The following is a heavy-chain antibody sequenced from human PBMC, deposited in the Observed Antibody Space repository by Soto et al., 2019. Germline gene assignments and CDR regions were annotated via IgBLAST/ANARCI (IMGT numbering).Heavy chain of an antibody. CDR3: ARNGDSSDYRGWFDP. CDR1: GFTGSSNY. V-gene: IGHV3-66*01. D-gene: IGHD3-22*01. Sequence: GSLRLSCAASGFTGSSNYRSWVRQAPGKGLEWVSVIYSGGTTYCADSVKGRFTISRDNSKNTLYLQMNSLRAGETAVYYCARNGDSSDYRGWFDPWGQGTLVTSPQ. CDR2: IYSGGTT. J-gene: IGHJ5*02.